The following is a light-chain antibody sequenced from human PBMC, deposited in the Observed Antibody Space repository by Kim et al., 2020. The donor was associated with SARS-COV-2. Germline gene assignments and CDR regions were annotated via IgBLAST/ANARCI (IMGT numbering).Light chain of an antibody. J-gene: IGLJ3*02. Sequence: GQRVTISCSGSSSKIGSNTVNWYQQRPGTAPKLLIYSNKQRPSGVPDRFSGSKSGTSASLAISGLQSEDEADYYCAAWDDSLNGPVFGGGTQLTVL. V-gene: IGLV1-44*01. CDR2: SNK. CDR3: AAWDDSLNGPV. CDR1: SSKIGSNT.